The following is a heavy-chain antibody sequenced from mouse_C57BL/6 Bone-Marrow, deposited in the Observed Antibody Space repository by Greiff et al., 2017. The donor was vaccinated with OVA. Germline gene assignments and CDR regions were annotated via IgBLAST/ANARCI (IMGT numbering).Heavy chain of an antibody. CDR3: ASYYGNYVDYFDY. D-gene: IGHD2-1*01. CDR2: IWSDGST. V-gene: IGHV2-6*03. J-gene: IGHJ2*01. CDR1: GFSLTSYG. Sequence: VQRVESGPGLVAPSQSLSITCTVSGFSLTSYGVHWVRQPPGKGLEWLVVIWSDGSTTYNSALKSRLSISKDNSKSQVFLKMNSLQTDDTAMYYCASYYGNYVDYFDYWGQGTTLTVSS.